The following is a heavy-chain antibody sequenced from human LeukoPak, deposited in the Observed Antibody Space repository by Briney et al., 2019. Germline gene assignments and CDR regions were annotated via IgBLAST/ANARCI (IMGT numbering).Heavy chain of an antibody. CDR2: IVVGSGNT. Sequence: GASVKVSCEASGFTFTRSTIQWVRQARGQRLEWIGWIVVGSGNTNYAQKFQERVIITRDMSTTTVYMELSSLRSEDTAVYYCAGTPWFGELTLDYWGQGTLVTVSS. CDR1: GFTFTRST. D-gene: IGHD3-10*01. CDR3: AGTPWFGELTLDY. V-gene: IGHV1-58*02. J-gene: IGHJ4*02.